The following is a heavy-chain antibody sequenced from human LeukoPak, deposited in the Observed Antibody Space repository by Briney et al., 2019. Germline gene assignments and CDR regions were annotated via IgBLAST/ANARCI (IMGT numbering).Heavy chain of an antibody. J-gene: IGHJ4*02. CDR3: AKAERYYGSGSYYKEPSFAGDY. CDR1: GFTFSSYG. CDR2: ISYDGSNK. V-gene: IGHV3-30*18. D-gene: IGHD3-10*01. Sequence: GGSLRLSCAASGFTFSSYGMHWVRQAPGKGLEWVAVISYDGSNKYYADSVKGRFTISRDNSKNTLYLRMNSLRAEDTAVYYCAKAERYYGSGSYYKEPSFAGDYWGQGTLVTVSS.